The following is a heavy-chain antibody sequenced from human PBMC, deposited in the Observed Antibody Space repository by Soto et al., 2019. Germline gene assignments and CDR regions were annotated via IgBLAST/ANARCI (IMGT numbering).Heavy chain of an antibody. J-gene: IGHJ2*01. CDR3: AREKGARDCFDL. Sequence: EVQLVGSGGGLVQSGGSLRLSCAASGLTVSSNYMSWVRQAPGKGLEWVSVIYSGGNTYYADSVKGRFTISRHNSENTLYLQMDTLRVEDTAVYYCAREKGARDCFDLWGRGTLVIVSS. CDR1: GLTVSSNY. CDR2: IYSGGNT. D-gene: IGHD2-21*01. V-gene: IGHV3-53*04.